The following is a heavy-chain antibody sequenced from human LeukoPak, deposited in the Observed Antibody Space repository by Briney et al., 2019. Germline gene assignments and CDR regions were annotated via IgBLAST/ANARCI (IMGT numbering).Heavy chain of an antibody. CDR2: ISSSGSTI. D-gene: IGHD3-22*01. CDR3: ARSTYYYDSSGYYYVGAFDI. V-gene: IGHV3-11*04. J-gene: IGHJ3*02. Sequence: GGSLRLSCAASGFTFSDYYMSWIRQAPGKGLEWVSYISSSGSTIYYADSVKGRFTISRDNAKNSLYLQMNSLRAEDTAVYYCARSTYYYDSSGYYYVGAFDIWGRGTMVTVSS. CDR1: GFTFSDYY.